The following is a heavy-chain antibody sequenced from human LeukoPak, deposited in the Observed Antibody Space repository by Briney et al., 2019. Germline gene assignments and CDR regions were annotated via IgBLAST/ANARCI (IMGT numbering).Heavy chain of an antibody. Sequence: GSSVKVSCKASGYTFTGYYMHWVRQAPGQGLEWMGWINPNSGGTNYAQKFQGRVTMTRDTSISTAYMELSRLRSDDTAVYYCARDVDSWGPYDYWGQGTLVTVSS. V-gene: IGHV1-2*02. CDR3: ARDVDSWGPYDY. CDR2: INPNSGGT. CDR1: GYTFTGYY. J-gene: IGHJ4*02. D-gene: IGHD6-13*01.